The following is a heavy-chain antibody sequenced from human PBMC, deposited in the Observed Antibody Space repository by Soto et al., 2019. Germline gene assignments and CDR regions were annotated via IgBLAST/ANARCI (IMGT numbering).Heavy chain of an antibody. CDR1: GDPIITGGYY. V-gene: IGHV4-39*01. Sequence: SETLYLICTVSGDPIITGGYYWGWIRQPPGKGLEWIGNIQYSGTASYSPSLKSRVTISVGTSNNQFSLNLTSVTAADTAVYICVGGFPWVGFDYWGQGTLVTVS. D-gene: IGHD2-15*01. CDR2: IQYSGTA. J-gene: IGHJ4*02. CDR3: VGGFPWVGFDY.